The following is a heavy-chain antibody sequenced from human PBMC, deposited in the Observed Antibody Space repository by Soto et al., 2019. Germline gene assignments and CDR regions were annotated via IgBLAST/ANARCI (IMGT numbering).Heavy chain of an antibody. D-gene: IGHD2-21*01. CDR2: IIPNFGTA. J-gene: IGHJ4*02. Sequence: QVQLVQSGAEVKKPGFSVKVSCKASGGTFSSSAIRWVRQAPGQGLERMGGIIPNFGTANYAKKFQGRVTITADESTSTAYMELSSLRAEDTAVYYCARVWRWLHFDDWGQGTLVTVSS. V-gene: IGHV1-69*01. CDR1: GGTFSSSA. CDR3: ARVWRWLHFDD.